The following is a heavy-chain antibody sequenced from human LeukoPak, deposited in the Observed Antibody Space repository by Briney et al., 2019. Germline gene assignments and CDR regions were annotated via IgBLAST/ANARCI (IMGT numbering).Heavy chain of an antibody. J-gene: IGHJ4*02. V-gene: IGHV1-3*01. Sequence: GASVKVSCKASGYTFTSYLIHWVRQAPGQRLEWMGWINVGNDNTKYSQNFQGRVTITRDTSASTAYMELGSLRSEDTAVYYCAREIRNAAGYWGQGTLVTVSS. CDR1: GYTFTSYL. CDR2: INVGNDNT. CDR3: AREIRNAAGY.